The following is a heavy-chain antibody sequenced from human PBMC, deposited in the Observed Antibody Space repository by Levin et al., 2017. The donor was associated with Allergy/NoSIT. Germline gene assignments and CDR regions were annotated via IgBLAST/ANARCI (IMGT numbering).Heavy chain of an antibody. J-gene: IGHJ2*01. V-gene: IGHV3-74*01. CDR1: GFTLSSYW. CDR2: IKSDGSSI. D-gene: IGHD2-21*02. CDR3: ARGVVVTAPGFFDL. Sequence: GGSLRLSCEASGFTLSSYWMHWVRQAPGKGLVWVSRIKSDGSSISYADSVKGRFTISRDNAKNTLYLEMNSLRPEDPAVYYCARGVVVTAPGFFDLWGRGTLVTVSS.